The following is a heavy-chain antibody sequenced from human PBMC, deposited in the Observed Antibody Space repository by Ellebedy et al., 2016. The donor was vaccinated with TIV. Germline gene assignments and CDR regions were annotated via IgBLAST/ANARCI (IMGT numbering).Heavy chain of an antibody. V-gene: IGHV3-15*05. J-gene: IGHJ4*02. CDR1: GFTLSDAW. Sequence: GESLKISCAASGFTLSDAWMSWVRQAPGKGLEWIGLIKSETDDGTTNYASPVKGRFSILRDDSKNTLYLKMNSLKTDDTGVYYCIGYGSPDYWGQGALVTVSS. CDR2: IKSETDDGTT. CDR3: IGYGSPDY. D-gene: IGHD3-16*01.